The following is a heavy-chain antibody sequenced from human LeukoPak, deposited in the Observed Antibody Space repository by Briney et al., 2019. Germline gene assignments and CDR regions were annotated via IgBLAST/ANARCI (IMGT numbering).Heavy chain of an antibody. Sequence: GSSVKVSCKASGGTFSSYAISWVRQAPGQGLEWMGRIIPILGIANYAQKFQGRVTMTRDTSTSTVYMELSSLRSEDTAVYYCYCGGDIGGFDYWGQGTLVTVSS. D-gene: IGHD2-21*02. CDR3: YCGGDIGGFDY. J-gene: IGHJ4*02. CDR1: GGTFSSYA. CDR2: IIPILGIA. V-gene: IGHV1-69*04.